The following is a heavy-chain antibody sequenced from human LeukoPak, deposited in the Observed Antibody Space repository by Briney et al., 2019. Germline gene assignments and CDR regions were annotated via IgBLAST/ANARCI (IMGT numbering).Heavy chain of an antibody. Sequence: GASVKVSCKASGGTFSSYAISWVRQAPGQGLEWMGGIIPIFGTANYAQKFQGRVTITTDESTSTAYMELSSLRSEDTAVYYCARDLRRYCSSTSCSVNWFDHWGQGTLVTVSS. CDR1: GGTFSSYA. D-gene: IGHD2-2*01. J-gene: IGHJ5*02. CDR3: ARDLRRYCSSTSCSVNWFDH. CDR2: IIPIFGTA. V-gene: IGHV1-69*05.